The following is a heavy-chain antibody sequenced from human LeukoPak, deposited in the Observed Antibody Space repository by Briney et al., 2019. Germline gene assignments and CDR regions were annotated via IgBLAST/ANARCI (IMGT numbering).Heavy chain of an antibody. Sequence: GGSLRLSCAASGFTFNTYGMHWVRQAPGKGLEWVAVISYDGTKKFYADSVKGRFTISRDNSKNTLYLQMNSLRAEDTAVYYCAKDRSTVTGGHSFDYWGQGTLVTVSS. CDR3: AKDRSTVTGGHSFDY. V-gene: IGHV3-30*18. D-gene: IGHD4-17*01. CDR1: GFTFNTYG. J-gene: IGHJ4*02. CDR2: ISYDGTKK.